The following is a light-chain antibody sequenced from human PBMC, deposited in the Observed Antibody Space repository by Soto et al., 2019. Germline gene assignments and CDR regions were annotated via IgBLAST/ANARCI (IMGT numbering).Light chain of an antibody. CDR3: QQYDSSPYA. Sequence: EIVLTQSPGTLSLSPGERATLSCRASQSVGSNYLAWHQQKPGQAPRLLIYGASSRATGIPDRFSGSGSGTDFPLTISRLEPEDFAVYYCQQYDSSPYAFGQGTKLEIK. CDR1: QSVGSNY. J-gene: IGKJ2*01. CDR2: GAS. V-gene: IGKV3-20*01.